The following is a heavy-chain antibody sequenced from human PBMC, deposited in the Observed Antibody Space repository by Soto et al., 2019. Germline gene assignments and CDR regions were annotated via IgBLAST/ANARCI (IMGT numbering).Heavy chain of an antibody. J-gene: IGHJ5*01. Sequence: EVQLVETGGGLTQPGGSLRLSSAASGFNVSSNSMNWVRQAPGKGLEWLSLIHSDANTKYADSVKGRFTISRDSSENTVYLQMNSLRAEDTAVYYCARHGWLESWGQGTLVTVSS. CDR3: ARHGWLES. CDR1: GFNVSSNS. CDR2: IHSDANT. V-gene: IGHV3-53*02.